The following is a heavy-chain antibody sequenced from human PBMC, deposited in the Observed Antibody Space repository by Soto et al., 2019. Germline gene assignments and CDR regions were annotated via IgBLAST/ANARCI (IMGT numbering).Heavy chain of an antibody. CDR1: GGAISSSSYY. D-gene: IGHD5-18*01. CDR2: IYYSGST. V-gene: IGHV4-39*01. Sequence: SETLSLTCTVSGGAISSSSYYWCWIRQPPGKGLGWIGSIYYSGSTYYYPSLKSRVTISVDTSKNQFSLKLSSVTAADTAVYYCASGGGGLWQPFDYWGQGTLVTVSS. J-gene: IGHJ4*02. CDR3: ASGGGGLWQPFDY.